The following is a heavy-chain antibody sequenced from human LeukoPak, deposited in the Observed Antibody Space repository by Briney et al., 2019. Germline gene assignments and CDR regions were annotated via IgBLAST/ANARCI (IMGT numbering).Heavy chain of an antibody. V-gene: IGHV1-69*05. CDR3: ARGSDYYDSSGPLDY. J-gene: IGHJ4*02. CDR2: IIPIFGTA. D-gene: IGHD3-22*01. CDR1: GGTFSSYA. Sequence: ASVKVSCKASGGTFSSYAISWVRQAPGQGLEWMGGIIPIFGTANYAQKFQGRVTITTDESTGTAYMELRSLRSDDTAVYYCARGSDYYDSSGPLDYWGQGTLVTVSS.